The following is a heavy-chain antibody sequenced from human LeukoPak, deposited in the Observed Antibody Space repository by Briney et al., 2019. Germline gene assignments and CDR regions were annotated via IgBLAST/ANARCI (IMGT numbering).Heavy chain of an antibody. CDR3: AKGGSISWSKPFDY. CDR2: IVGGGGTT. J-gene: IGHJ4*02. Sequence: PGGSLRLSCAASGFTFSSYGMTWVRQAPGKGLEWVSAIVGGGGTTYYADSVKGRFTISRDNSKNTLYLEVNSLRAEDTAVYYCAKGGSISWSKPFDYWGQGTLVTVSS. CDR1: GFTFSSYG. V-gene: IGHV3-23*01. D-gene: IGHD6-13*01.